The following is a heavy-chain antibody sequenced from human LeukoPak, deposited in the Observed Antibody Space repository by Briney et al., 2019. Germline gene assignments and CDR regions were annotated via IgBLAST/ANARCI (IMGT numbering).Heavy chain of an antibody. J-gene: IGHJ6*02. CDR2: INPSGART. CDR1: GYTFTSYY. CDR3: ARDKVDIVATTRHQYYYGMDV. Sequence: ASVKVSCKASGYTFTSYYMHWVRQAPGQALEWRGIINPSGARTSYAQKFQGRVTMTRDTSTSTVYMELSSLRSEDTAVYYCARDKVDIVATTRHQYYYGMDVWGQGTTVTVSS. D-gene: IGHD5-12*01. V-gene: IGHV1-46*01.